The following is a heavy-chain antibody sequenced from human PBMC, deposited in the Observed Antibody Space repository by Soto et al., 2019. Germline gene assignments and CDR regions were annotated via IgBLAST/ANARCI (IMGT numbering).Heavy chain of an antibody. J-gene: IGHJ4*02. Sequence: EVQLVESGGGLVQPGGSLRLSCAASGFTFSSYWMHWVRQAPGKGLVWVSRINSDGSSTSYAASVKGRVTISRDNAKNALYLQVNSLRAEDMAGYYCVRTSIVVAAATRDDYWVPGTLVTVSS. V-gene: IGHV3-74*01. CDR1: GFTFSSYW. CDR3: VRTSIVVAAATRDDY. CDR2: INSDGSST. D-gene: IGHD2-15*01.